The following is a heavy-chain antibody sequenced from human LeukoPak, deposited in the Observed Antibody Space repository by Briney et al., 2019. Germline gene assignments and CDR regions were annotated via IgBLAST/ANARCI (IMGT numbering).Heavy chain of an antibody. Sequence: PGGSLRLSCAASGFTLSSYGMHWVRQAPGKGLEWVAFIQDDGSKRFYADSVTGRFTISRDNSKNTLYLQMNSLRAEDMAVYYCATIAAAGGTDYWGQGTLVTVSS. CDR2: IQDDGSKR. J-gene: IGHJ4*02. CDR1: GFTLSSYG. V-gene: IGHV3-30*02. CDR3: ATIAAAGGTDY. D-gene: IGHD6-13*01.